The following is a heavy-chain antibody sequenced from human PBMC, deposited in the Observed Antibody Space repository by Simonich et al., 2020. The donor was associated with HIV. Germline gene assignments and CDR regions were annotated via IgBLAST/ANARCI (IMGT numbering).Heavy chain of an antibody. D-gene: IGHD4-17*01. CDR2: INHSGST. Sequence: QVQLQQWGAGLLKPSETLSLTCAVYGGSFSGYYWSWIRQPPGKGLVWIGEINHSGSTNYNPSLKSRVTISVDTSKNQFSLKLSSVTAADTAVYYCARRHPTTVTTPYFDYWGQGTLVTVSS. J-gene: IGHJ4*02. CDR1: GGSFSGYY. CDR3: ARRHPTTVTTPYFDY. V-gene: IGHV4-34*01.